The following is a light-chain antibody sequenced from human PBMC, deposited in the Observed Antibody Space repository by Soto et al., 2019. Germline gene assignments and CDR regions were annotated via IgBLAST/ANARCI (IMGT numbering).Light chain of an antibody. CDR1: QSVSSH. J-gene: IGKJ5*01. Sequence: EIVLTQSPATLSLSPGERVTLSCRASQSVSSHLAWYQRKPGQAPRLLIYDASNRATGIPARFSGSGSGTDFTLTISSLEPEDFAVYYCQQRSNWPLFGQGTRLEIK. CDR3: QQRSNWPL. V-gene: IGKV3-11*01. CDR2: DAS.